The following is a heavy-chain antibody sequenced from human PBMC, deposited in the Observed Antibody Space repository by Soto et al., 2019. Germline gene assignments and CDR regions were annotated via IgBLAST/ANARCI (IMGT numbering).Heavy chain of an antibody. CDR2: AHDSGVT. J-gene: IGHJ4*02. V-gene: IGHV4-61*01. CDR3: ARGLTMGELPSHFRN. CDR1: GGSVSSGNYY. Sequence: PSETLSLTCTVSGGSVSSGNYYWSWIRQPPGKGLEWIGYAHDSGVTNYNPSLKSRVTITVDTSRNQFSLKLNSVTAADTAVYYCARGLTMGELPSHFRNWCQGTLVTVSS. D-gene: IGHD3-16*01.